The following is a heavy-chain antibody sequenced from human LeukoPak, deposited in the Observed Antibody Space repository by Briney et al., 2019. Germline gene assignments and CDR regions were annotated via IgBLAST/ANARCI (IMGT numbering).Heavy chain of an antibody. V-gene: IGHV3-53*01. CDR3: ARDFETGGYYYYGMDV. Sequence: GGSLRLSCVASGLTVRSNYMSWVRQAPGKGLEWVSVIYSGGRTYYADAVKGRFTMSRDNSKNTVYLQMYSLTAEDTAVYYCARDFETGGYYYYGMDVWGQGTTVTVSS. CDR2: IYSGGRT. J-gene: IGHJ6*02. D-gene: IGHD3-10*01. CDR1: GLTVRSNY.